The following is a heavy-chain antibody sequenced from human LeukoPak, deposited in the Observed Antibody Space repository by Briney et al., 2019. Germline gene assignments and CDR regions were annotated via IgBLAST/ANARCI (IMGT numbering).Heavy chain of an antibody. Sequence: PGGSLRLSCAASGFTFSDYYMSWIRQAPGKGLEWVSYISSSGSTIYYADSVKGRFTISRDNAKNSLYLQMNSLRAEDTAVYYCARDRSYGRRNYFDYWGQGTLVTVSS. D-gene: IGHD5-18*01. CDR2: ISSSGSTI. CDR3: ARDRSYGRRNYFDY. V-gene: IGHV3-11*01. CDR1: GFTFSDYY. J-gene: IGHJ4*02.